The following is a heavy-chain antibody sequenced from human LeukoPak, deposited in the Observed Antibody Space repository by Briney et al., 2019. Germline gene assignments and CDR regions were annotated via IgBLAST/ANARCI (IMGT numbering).Heavy chain of an antibody. V-gene: IGHV1-18*01. CDR3: ASVVLVGATRALDY. CDR2: ISAYNGNT. Sequence: GASVKVSCKASGGTFSSCAISWVRQAPGQGLEWMGWISAYNGNTNYAQKLQGRVTMTTDTSTSTAYMELRSLRSDDTAVYYCASVVLVGATRALDYWGQGTLVTVSS. CDR1: GGTFSSCA. D-gene: IGHD1-26*01. J-gene: IGHJ4*02.